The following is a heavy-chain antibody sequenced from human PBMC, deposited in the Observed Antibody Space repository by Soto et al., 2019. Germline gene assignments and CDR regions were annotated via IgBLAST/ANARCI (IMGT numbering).Heavy chain of an antibody. D-gene: IGHD3-16*01. CDR1: GYTFTGYY. CDR3: ATDIYDYIGAFDI. CDR2: ISPYNGDT. Sequence: GASVKVSCKASGYTFTGYYMHWVRQAPGQGLEWMGWISPYNGDTNYAQSLQDRVTMTTDTSTSTAYMELRSLRSDDTAFYYCATDIYDYIGAFDIWGQGTMVTVSS. J-gene: IGHJ3*02. V-gene: IGHV1-18*04.